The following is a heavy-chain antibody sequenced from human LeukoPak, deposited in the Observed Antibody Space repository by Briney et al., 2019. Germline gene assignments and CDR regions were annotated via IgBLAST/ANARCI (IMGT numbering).Heavy chain of an antibody. V-gene: IGHV3-30*18. J-gene: IGHJ5*02. CDR1: GFPFISYG. D-gene: IGHD3-22*01. Sequence: PGRSLRLSCAASGFPFISYGMHWGRQAPGKGLEWGAVILDDGANKYYANSVKGRFTISRDNSKNTLCLQMDSLTAADTATYYCAKALLPTPIGFLLSFDPWGQGTLVTVSS. CDR3: AKALLPTPIGFLLSFDP. CDR2: ILDDGANK.